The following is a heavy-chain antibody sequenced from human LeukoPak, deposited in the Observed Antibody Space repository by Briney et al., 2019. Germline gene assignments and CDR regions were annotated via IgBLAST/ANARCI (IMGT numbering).Heavy chain of an antibody. D-gene: IGHD3-22*01. V-gene: IGHV3-53*01. CDR3: AREEKYYDSSGYYPDAFDI. CDR1: GFTVSSNY. J-gene: IGHJ3*02. CDR2: IYSGGST. Sequence: GGSLRLSCAASGFTVSSNYMSWVRQAPGKGLEWVSVIYSGGSTYYADSVKGRFTISRDNSKNTLYLQMNSLRAEDTAVYYCAREEKYYDSSGYYPDAFDIWGQGTMVTVSS.